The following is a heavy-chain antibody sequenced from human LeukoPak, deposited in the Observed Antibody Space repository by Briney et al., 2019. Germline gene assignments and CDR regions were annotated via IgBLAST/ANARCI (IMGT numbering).Heavy chain of an antibody. J-gene: IGHJ4*02. CDR3: ARDPVDIVATTLDY. V-gene: IGHV1-8*01. Sequence: GASVKVSCKASGYTFTSYDINWVRQATGQGLEWMGWMNPNSGNTGYAQKFQGRVTMTRNTSISTAYMELSSLRSEDTAVYYCARDPVDIVATTLDYWGQGTLVTVSS. D-gene: IGHD5-12*01. CDR1: GYTFTSYD. CDR2: MNPNSGNT.